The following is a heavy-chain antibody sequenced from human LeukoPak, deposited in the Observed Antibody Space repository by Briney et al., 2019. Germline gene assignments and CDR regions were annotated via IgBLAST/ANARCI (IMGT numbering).Heavy chain of an antibody. D-gene: IGHD3-10*01. CDR3: ARDGDYYGSGSYSDFDY. J-gene: IGHJ4*02. CDR2: ISAYNGNT. CDR1: GYTFTSYG. Sequence: EASVKVFCKASGYTFTSYGISWVRQAPGQGLEWMGWISAYNGNTNYAQKLRGRVTMTTDTSTSTAYMELRSLRSDDTAVYYCARDGDYYGSGSYSDFDYWGQGTLVTVSS. V-gene: IGHV1-18*04.